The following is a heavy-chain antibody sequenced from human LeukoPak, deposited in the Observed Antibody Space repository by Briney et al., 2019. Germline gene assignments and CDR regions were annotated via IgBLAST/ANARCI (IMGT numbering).Heavy chain of an antibody. CDR2: FKTNSGQV. CDR3: ARSVPDYTRFDY. Sequence: GGSLRLSCVASGFTFSDYAMNWVRQAPGKGLGWVSTFKTNSGQVYYAESVRGRFTISRDNSKNTVYLQMSSLRAEDTALYYCARSVPDYTRFDYWGQGALVTVSS. D-gene: IGHD4-11*01. CDR1: GFTFSDYA. V-gene: IGHV3-23*01. J-gene: IGHJ4*02.